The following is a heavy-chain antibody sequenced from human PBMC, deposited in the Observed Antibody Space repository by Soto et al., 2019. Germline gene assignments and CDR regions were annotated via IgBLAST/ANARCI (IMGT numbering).Heavy chain of an antibody. CDR1: GFTFSSYS. CDR2: ITSSSSHL. V-gene: IGHV3-21*01. Sequence: GGSLRLCCAASGFTFSSYSMNWVRQAPGKGLEWVSSITSSSSHLYYADSVKGRFTISRDNARNSLYLQMNSLRAEDTAVYYCARLTSGSYFHYWGQGTLVTVSS. D-gene: IGHD1-26*01. CDR3: ARLTSGSYFHY. J-gene: IGHJ4*02.